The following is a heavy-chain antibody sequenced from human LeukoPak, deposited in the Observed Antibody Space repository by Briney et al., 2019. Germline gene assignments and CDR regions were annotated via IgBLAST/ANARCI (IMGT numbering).Heavy chain of an antibody. D-gene: IGHD3-16*02. CDR2: INPSGGSR. CDR3: AGVSRRTQFGRVIVPYYYYYYMDV. J-gene: IGHJ6*03. Sequence: GASVKVSCKASGYTFTSYYMHWVRQAPGQGLEGLGIINPSGGSRSSAPKFEGRVAMTRDMSASTAHIELSSLITEDTICYYCAGVSRRTQFGRVIVPYYYYYYMDVCGEGATVTMSS. CDR1: GYTFTSYY. V-gene: IGHV1-46*03.